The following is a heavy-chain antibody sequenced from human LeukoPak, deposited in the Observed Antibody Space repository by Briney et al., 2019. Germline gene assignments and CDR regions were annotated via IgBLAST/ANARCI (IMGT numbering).Heavy chain of an antibody. CDR1: GFTFSSYG. J-gene: IGHJ4*02. CDR3: AKDLEGAYRGYSLPDY. Sequence: GGSLRLSCAASGFTFSSYGMHWVRQAPGKGLEWVAVISYDGSNKYYADSVKGRFTISRDNSKNTLYLQMNSLRAEDTAVYYCAKDLEGAYRGYSLPDYWGQGTLVTVSS. V-gene: IGHV3-30*18. CDR2: ISYDGSNK. D-gene: IGHD5-18*01.